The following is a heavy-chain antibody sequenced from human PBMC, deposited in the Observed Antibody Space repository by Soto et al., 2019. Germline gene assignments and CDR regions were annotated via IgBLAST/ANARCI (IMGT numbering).Heavy chain of an antibody. Sequence: SQTLSLTCAISGDSVSSNSAAWNWIRQSPSRGLEWLGRTYYRSKWYNDYAVSVKSRITINPDTSKNQFSLQLNSVTAADTAVYYCARAAPLYCTNGVCYIPHGYYYMDVWGKGTTVTGSS. CDR2: TYYRSKWYN. CDR3: ARAAPLYCTNGVCYIPHGYYYMDV. CDR1: GDSVSSNSAA. D-gene: IGHD2-8*01. V-gene: IGHV6-1*01. J-gene: IGHJ6*03.